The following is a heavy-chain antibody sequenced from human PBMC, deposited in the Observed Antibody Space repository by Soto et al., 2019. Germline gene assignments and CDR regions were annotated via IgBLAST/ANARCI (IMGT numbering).Heavy chain of an antibody. D-gene: IGHD3-22*01. Sequence: QVQLVQSGAEVKKPGSSVKVSCKASGGTFSSYAISWVRQAPGQGLEWMGGIIPIFGTANYAQKFQGRVTITADESTSTAYMELSSLRSEDTAVYYCARPPDYYDSSGYTYFDYWGQGTLVTVSS. CDR2: IIPIFGTA. V-gene: IGHV1-69*01. CDR3: ARPPDYYDSSGYTYFDY. J-gene: IGHJ4*02. CDR1: GGTFSSYA.